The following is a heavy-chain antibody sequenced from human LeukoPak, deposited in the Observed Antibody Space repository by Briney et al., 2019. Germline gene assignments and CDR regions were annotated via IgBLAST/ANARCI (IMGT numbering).Heavy chain of an antibody. Sequence: PGGSPRLSCAASGFRFSDYSMNWVRQAPGKGLEWISYIGIDSGITHYADSVKGRFTISGDKAKNSLYLQMHSLRVEDTAVYYCARDYKYAFDNWGQGTLVTVSS. CDR3: ARDYKYAFDN. CDR2: IGIDSGIT. D-gene: IGHD5-24*01. J-gene: IGHJ4*02. V-gene: IGHV3-48*01. CDR1: GFRFSDYS.